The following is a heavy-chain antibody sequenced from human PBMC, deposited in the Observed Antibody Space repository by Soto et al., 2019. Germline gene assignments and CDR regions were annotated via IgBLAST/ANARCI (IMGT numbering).Heavy chain of an antibody. V-gene: IGHV4-30-4*01. D-gene: IGHD6-13*01. CDR2: IYYSGST. CDR3: ARSYSSSWNLH. CDR1: GGSISSGDYY. Sequence: SETLSLTCTVSGGSISSGDYYWSLIRQPPGKGLEWIGYIYYSGSTYYNPSLKSRVTISVDTSKNQFSLKLSSVTAADTAVYYCARSYSSSWNLHWGQGTLVTVSS. J-gene: IGHJ4*02.